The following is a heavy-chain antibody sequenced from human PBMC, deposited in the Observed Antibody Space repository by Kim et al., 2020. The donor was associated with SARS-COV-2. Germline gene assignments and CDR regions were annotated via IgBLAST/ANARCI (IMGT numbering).Heavy chain of an antibody. CDR1: LVPFSRAA. V-gene: IGHV3-13*01. Sequence: GVSLRLSCAASLVPFSRAAMHWVCQATGKGLEWVSAIGTAGDTYYPGSVKGRFTISRENAKNSLYLQMNSLRAGDTAVYYCARQYPTTILTGSYGMDVWGQGTTVTVSS. CDR2: IGTAGDT. D-gene: IGHD3-9*01. CDR3: ARQYPTTILTGSYGMDV. J-gene: IGHJ6*02.